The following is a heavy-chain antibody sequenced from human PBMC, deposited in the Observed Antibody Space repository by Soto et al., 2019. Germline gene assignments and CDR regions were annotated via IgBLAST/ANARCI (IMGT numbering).Heavy chain of an antibody. CDR3: ARHDYYDSSGLSGYAFDI. V-gene: IGHV5-10-1*01. CDR1: GYSFTSYW. Sequence: PGESLKISCKGSGYSFTSYWISWVRQMPGKGLGWMGRIDPSDSYTNYSPSFQGHVTISADKSISTAYLQWSSLKASDTAMYYCARHDYYDSSGLSGYAFDIWGQGTMVTVSS. CDR2: IDPSDSYT. J-gene: IGHJ3*02. D-gene: IGHD3-22*01.